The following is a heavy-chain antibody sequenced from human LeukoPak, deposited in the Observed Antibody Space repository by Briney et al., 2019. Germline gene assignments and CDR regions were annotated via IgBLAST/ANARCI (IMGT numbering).Heavy chain of an antibody. Sequence: PSETLSLTCAVYGGSFSGYYWSWIRQPPGKGLEWIGGINHSGSTNYNPSLKGRVTISVDTSKNQFSLKLSSVTAADTAVYYCARAPRYFDWVGAFDIWGQGTMVTVSS. J-gene: IGHJ3*02. V-gene: IGHV4-34*01. CDR2: INHSGST. CDR1: GGSFSGYY. CDR3: ARAPRYFDWVGAFDI. D-gene: IGHD3-9*01.